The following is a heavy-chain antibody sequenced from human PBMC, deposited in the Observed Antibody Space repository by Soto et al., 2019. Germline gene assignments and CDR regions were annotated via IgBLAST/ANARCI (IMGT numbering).Heavy chain of an antibody. J-gene: IGHJ6*02. V-gene: IGHV4-4*07. CDR3: ARDTMEGSSRSSYYYYGLDV. CDR2: IRSSGTT. CDR1: GGSISISNYY. Sequence: SETLSLTCIVSGGSISISNYYWSWIRQPAGKGLEWIGHIRSSGTTKYSPSLKSRVTMSLDTSKNQFSLKVSSVTAADTAVYYCARDTMEGSSRSSYYYYGLDVWGQGTTVTVSS. D-gene: IGHD6-6*01.